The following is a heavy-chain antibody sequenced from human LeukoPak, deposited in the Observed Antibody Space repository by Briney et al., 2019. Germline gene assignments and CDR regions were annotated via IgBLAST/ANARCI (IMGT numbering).Heavy chain of an antibody. CDR1: GGTFSSYA. CDR3: AREYSSWPVTTYLNWFDP. D-gene: IGHD4-17*01. CDR2: IIPIFGTA. V-gene: IGHV1-69*05. Sequence: VKVSCKSSGGTFSSYAISWVRQAPGRGLEWMGGIIPIFGTANYAQKFQGRVTITTDESTSTAYMELSSLRPEDTAVYYCAREYSSWPVTTYLNWFDPWGQGTLVTVSS. J-gene: IGHJ5*02.